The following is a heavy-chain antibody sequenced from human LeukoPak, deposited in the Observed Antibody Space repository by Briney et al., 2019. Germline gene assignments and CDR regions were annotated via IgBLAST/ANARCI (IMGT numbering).Heavy chain of an antibody. CDR1: GFTFSSYA. J-gene: IGHJ4*02. CDR3: ARDQGASFDY. Sequence: AGGSLRLSCAASGFTFSSYAMHWVRQAPGKGLEGVAVISYDGSNKYYADSVKGRFTISRDNSKNTLYLQMNSLRAEDTAVYYCARDQGASFDYWGQGTLVTVSS. CDR2: ISYDGSNK. V-gene: IGHV3-30*01. D-gene: IGHD3-16*01.